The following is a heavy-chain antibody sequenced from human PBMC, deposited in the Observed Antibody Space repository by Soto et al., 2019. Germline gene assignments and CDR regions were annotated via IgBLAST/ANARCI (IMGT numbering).Heavy chain of an antibody. CDR3: ARDVLGGYYGMDV. J-gene: IGHJ6*02. V-gene: IGHV1-46*01. D-gene: IGHD3-16*01. Sequence: ASVKVSCKASGYTFTTYYMHWVRQAPGQGPEWMGIINPSGGTAGFAQKFQGRATMTRDTSTSTVYMELSSLRSEDTAVYYCARDVLGGYYGMDVWGQGTTVTVSS. CDR2: INPSGGTA. CDR1: GYTFTTYY.